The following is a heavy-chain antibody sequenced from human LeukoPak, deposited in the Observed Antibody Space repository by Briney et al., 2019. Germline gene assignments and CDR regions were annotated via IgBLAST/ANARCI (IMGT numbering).Heavy chain of an antibody. J-gene: IGHJ6*03. D-gene: IGHD3-3*01. CDR3: AGETRKLRFFEWSPRAYYMDV. CDR2: INHSGST. V-gene: IGHV4-34*01. Sequence: SGTLSLTCAVYGGSFSGYYWRWIRQSPGKGLELIGEINHSGSTNYNPSLKSRVTILIDTSKKQFSLKLSSVTAADTAIYYCAGETRKLRFFEWSPRAYYMDVWGKGTTVTVSS. CDR1: GGSFSGYY.